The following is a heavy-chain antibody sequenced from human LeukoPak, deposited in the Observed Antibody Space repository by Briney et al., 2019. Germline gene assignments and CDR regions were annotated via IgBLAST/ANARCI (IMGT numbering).Heavy chain of an antibody. CDR1: GYTFTSYG. D-gene: IGHD6-13*01. V-gene: IGHV1-18*01. CDR3: ATFIQAAAHGYYFDY. CDR2: ISAYNGNT. Sequence: ASVKVSCKASGYTFTSYGISWVRQAPGQGLEWMGWISAYNGNTNYAQKLQGRVTMTTDTSTNTAYMELRSLRSDDTAVYYCATFIQAAAHGYYFDYWGQGTLVTVSS. J-gene: IGHJ4*02.